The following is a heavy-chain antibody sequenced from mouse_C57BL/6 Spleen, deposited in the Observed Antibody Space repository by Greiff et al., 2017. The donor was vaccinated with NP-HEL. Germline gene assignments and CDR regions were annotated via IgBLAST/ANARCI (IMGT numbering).Heavy chain of an antibody. D-gene: IGHD2-5*01. V-gene: IGHV1-69*01. CDR1: GYTFTSYW. J-gene: IGHJ3*01. Sequence: QVQLQQPGAELVMPGASVKLSCKASGYTFTSYWMHWVKQRPGQGLEWIGEIDPSDSYTNYNQKFKGKSTLTVDKSSSTAYMQLSSLTSEDSAVYYCAGGYYSNPWFAYWGQGTLVTVSA. CDR2: IDPSDSYT. CDR3: AGGYYSNPWFAY.